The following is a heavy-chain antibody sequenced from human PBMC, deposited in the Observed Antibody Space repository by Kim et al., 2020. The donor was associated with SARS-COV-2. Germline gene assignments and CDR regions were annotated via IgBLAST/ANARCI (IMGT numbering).Heavy chain of an antibody. V-gene: IGHV3-23*05. Sequence: GGSLRLSCAASGFAFHHSAMSWVRQTPGKGLEWVSGIFGSGFGTYYADSVKGRFSISRDNSKNILSLQMSDLRVEDTAVYHYVKHLHVTTVTFYWYFELWGRGTPVAVSS. J-gene: IGHJ2*01. CDR1: GFAFHHSA. D-gene: IGHD3-16*01. CDR3: VKHLHVTTVTFYWYFEL. CDR2: IFGSGFGT.